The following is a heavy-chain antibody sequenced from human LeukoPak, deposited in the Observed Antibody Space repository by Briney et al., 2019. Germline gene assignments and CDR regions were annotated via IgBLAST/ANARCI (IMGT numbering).Heavy chain of an antibody. D-gene: IGHD6-6*01. CDR1: GGSISSSSYY. V-gene: IGHV4-39*07. CDR2: IYYSGST. CDR3: ARVAIAARPGWFDY. J-gene: IGHJ4*02. Sequence: SETLSLTCTVSGGSISSSSYYWGWIRQPPGKGLEWIGSIYYSGSTYYNPSLKSRVTISVDTSKNQFSLKLSSVTAADTAVYYCARVAIAARPGWFDYWGQGTLVTVSS.